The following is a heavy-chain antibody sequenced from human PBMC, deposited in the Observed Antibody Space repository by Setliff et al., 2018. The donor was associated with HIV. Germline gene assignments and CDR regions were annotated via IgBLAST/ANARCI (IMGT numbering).Heavy chain of an antibody. D-gene: IGHD4-17*01. CDR3: ARSTVTTGGSYYYGMDV. V-gene: IGHV1-18*01. Sequence: GASVKVSCKASGYIFSSYGISWVRQAPGQGLEWMGWISAHNGNINYAQKFQGRVTITRDTSASIVYMDLSSLRSEDTAVYYCARSTVTTGGSYYYGMDVWGQGTTVTVSS. J-gene: IGHJ6*02. CDR1: GYIFSSYG. CDR2: ISAHNGNI.